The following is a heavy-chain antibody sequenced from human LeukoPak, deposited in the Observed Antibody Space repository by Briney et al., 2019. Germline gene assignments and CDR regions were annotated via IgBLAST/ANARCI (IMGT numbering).Heavy chain of an antibody. CDR2: ISSSGSTI. CDR3: AKDPTRHYYDSSGYYYP. D-gene: IGHD3-22*01. Sequence: GGSLRLSCAASGFTFSSYEMNWVRQAPGKGLEWVSYISSSGSTIYYADSVKGRFTISRDNAKNSLYLQMNSLRAEDTAVYYCAKDPTRHYYDSSGYYYPLGQGTLVTVSS. V-gene: IGHV3-48*03. CDR1: GFTFSSYE. J-gene: IGHJ5*02.